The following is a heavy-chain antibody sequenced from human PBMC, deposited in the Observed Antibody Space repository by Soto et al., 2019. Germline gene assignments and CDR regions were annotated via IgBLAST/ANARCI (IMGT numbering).Heavy chain of an antibody. J-gene: IGHJ4*02. V-gene: IGHV1-3*01. CDR2: INAGNGNT. D-gene: IGHD3-22*01. CDR1: GYTFTSYA. Sequence: GASVKVSCKASGYTFTSYAMHWVRQAPGQRLEWMGRINAGNGNTKYSQKIKGRVTITRDTFASTAYKEQSSLKSEVTAVYYCARVGKVSGTPGITMIVAPFDYWGQGTLVTVSS. CDR3: ARVGKVSGTPGITMIVAPFDY.